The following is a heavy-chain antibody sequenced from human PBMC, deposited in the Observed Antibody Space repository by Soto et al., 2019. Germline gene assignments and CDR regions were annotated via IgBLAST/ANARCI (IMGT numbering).Heavy chain of an antibody. CDR3: ARPQLRYFDWLSTSWFDP. Sequence: SETLSLTCTVSGGSISSSSYYWGWIRQPPGKGLEWIGSIYYSGSTYYNPSLKSRVTISVDTSKNQFSLKLSSVTAADTAVYYCARPQLRYFDWLSTSWFDPWGQGTLVTVSS. J-gene: IGHJ5*02. V-gene: IGHV4-39*01. D-gene: IGHD3-9*01. CDR2: IYYSGST. CDR1: GGSISSSSYY.